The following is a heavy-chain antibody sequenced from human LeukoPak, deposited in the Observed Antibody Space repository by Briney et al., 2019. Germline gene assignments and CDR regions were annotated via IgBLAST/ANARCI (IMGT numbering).Heavy chain of an antibody. Sequence: ASVKVSCKASGYTFTNYYIHWVRQAPGRGLEWMGLIHPSGGTTTYAQNFQGRVTMTRDTSATTVDMDLSSLISEDTAVYYCAKGSGYEAQYYYYYMDVWGKGTTVTISS. D-gene: IGHD5-12*01. V-gene: IGHV1-46*01. CDR3: AKGSGYEAQYYYYYMDV. CDR1: GYTFTNYY. CDR2: IHPSGGTT. J-gene: IGHJ6*03.